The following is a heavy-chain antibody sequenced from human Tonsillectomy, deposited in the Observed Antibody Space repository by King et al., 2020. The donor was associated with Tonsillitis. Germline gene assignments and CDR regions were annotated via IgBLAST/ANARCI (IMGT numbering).Heavy chain of an antibody. CDR2: ISDSVTTI. J-gene: IGHJ4*02. CDR3: ARNCLNSTCY. D-gene: IGHD2/OR15-2a*01. CDR1: GFTFSDYY. Sequence: VQLVESGGGLVKPGGSLRLSCAASGFTFSDYYMTWIRQAPGKGLEWVSHISDSVTTIYYADSVKGRFTISRDNARNSLYLQMNSLRAEDTAVYYCARNCLNSTCYWGQGTLVTVSS. V-gene: IGHV3-11*01.